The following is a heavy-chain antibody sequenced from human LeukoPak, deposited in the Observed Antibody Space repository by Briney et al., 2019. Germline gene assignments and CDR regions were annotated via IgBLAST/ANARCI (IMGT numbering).Heavy chain of an antibody. D-gene: IGHD2-8*01. CDR2: INPSGGST. V-gene: IGHV1-46*01. CDR1: GYTFTSYY. J-gene: IGHJ4*02. Sequence: ASVKVSCKASGYTFTSYYMHWVRQAPRQGLEWMGIINPSGGSTSYAQKFQGRVTMTRDTSTSTVYMELSSLRSEDTAVYYCARGGYCINGVCYYFDYWGQGTLVTVSS. CDR3: ARGGYCINGVCYYFDY.